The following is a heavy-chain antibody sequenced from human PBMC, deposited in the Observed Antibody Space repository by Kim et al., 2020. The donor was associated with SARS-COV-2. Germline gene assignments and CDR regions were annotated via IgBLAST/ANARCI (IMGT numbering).Heavy chain of an antibody. J-gene: IGHJ4*02. CDR3: AKGGEGRCRIDY. V-gene: IGHV3-23*01. D-gene: IGHD3-10*01. Sequence: YYAGAVKGTFTTSRENSKNTLDMQMNSLGAEDTAVYYCAKGGEGRCRIDYWGQGTLVTVSS.